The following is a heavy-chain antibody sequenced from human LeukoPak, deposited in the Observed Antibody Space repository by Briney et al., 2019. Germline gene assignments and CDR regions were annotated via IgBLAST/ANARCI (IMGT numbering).Heavy chain of an antibody. CDR1: GGTFSSYT. CDR3: ARLASGYSYGPDYFDY. Sequence: AVKVSCKGSGGTFSSYTYSWVRQAPGQGLGWMVGFITIFGTANYAQKFQGRVTITADESTSTAYMELSSLRSEDTAVYYCARLASGYSYGPDYFDYWGQGTLVTVSS. CDR2: FITIFGTA. D-gene: IGHD5-18*01. J-gene: IGHJ4*02. V-gene: IGHV1-69*01.